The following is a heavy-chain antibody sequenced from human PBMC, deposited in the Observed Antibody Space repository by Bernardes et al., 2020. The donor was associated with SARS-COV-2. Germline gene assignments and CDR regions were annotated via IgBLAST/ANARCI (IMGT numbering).Heavy chain of an antibody. CDR1: GYSFGAYG. J-gene: IGHJ6*02. CDR3: ARGGNGYHFPTAFPGAMDV. Sequence: ASVKVSCKASGYSFGAYGITWVRQAPGQGLEWMGWISPYNGKTYYPLRLQERVTMTTETSTTTAYMELRNLRSDDTAVYYCARGGNGYHFPTAFPGAMDVWGQGTTVTVSS. D-gene: IGHD3-3*01. CDR2: ISPYNGKT. V-gene: IGHV1-18*01.